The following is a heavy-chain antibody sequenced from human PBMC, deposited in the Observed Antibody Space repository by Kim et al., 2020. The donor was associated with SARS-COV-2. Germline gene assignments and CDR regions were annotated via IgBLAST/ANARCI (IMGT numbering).Heavy chain of an antibody. J-gene: IGHJ4*02. CDR3: VKGGYRFDDPYYGAFDY. CDR1: GFTFSSYA. V-gene: IGHV3-64D*06. CDR2: ISSNGGST. D-gene: IGHD5-18*01. Sequence: GGSLRLSCSASGFTFSSYAMHWVRQAPGKGLEYVSAISSNGGSTYYADSVKGRFTISRDNSKNTLYLQMSSLRAEDTAVYYCVKGGYRFDDPYYGAFDYWGQGTLVTVSS.